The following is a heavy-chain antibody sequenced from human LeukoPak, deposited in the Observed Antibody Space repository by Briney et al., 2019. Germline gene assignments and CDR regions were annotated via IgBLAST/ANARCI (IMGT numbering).Heavy chain of an antibody. D-gene: IGHD4-23*01. V-gene: IGHV1-2*02. CDR3: ATTLGPTTVAPGGAFDI. CDR2: INPNSGGT. Sequence: ASVKVSCKASGYTFTSYGISWVRQAPGQGLEWMGWINPNSGGTNYAQKFKGRVTMTRDTSISTAYMELSRLRSDDTAVYYCATTLGPTTVAPGGAFDIWGQGTMVTVSS. CDR1: GYTFTSYG. J-gene: IGHJ3*02.